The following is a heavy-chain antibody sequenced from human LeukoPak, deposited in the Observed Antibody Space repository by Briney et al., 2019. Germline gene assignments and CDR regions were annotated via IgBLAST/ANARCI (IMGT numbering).Heavy chain of an antibody. V-gene: IGHV4-4*07. J-gene: IGHJ5*02. CDR1: GDSMTSYY. D-gene: IGHD1-26*01. CDR2: VSASGTT. Sequence: SETLSLTCTVSGDSMTSYYWSWIRQPAGKGLEWIGRVSASGTTNYNPSLKSRLTMSVDTSKNQFSMKLSSVTAADTAVYYCSRESGPYCPFGHWGQGTLVAVTS. CDR3: SRESGPYCPFGH.